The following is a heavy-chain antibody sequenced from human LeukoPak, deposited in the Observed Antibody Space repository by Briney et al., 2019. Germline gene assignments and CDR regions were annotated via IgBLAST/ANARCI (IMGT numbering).Heavy chain of an antibody. J-gene: IGHJ6*03. D-gene: IGHD4-17*01. CDR2: IYTSGST. CDR3: AREGYDYGDYGRPNCYYYYMDV. Sequence: SETLSFTCTVSGVSISSYYWSWLRQPAGKGLEWIGRIYTSGSTNYNPSLTSRVTMSVETSKNQLSLKLSSVTAADTAVYYCAREGYDYGDYGRPNCYYYYMDVWGKGTTVTVSS. CDR1: GVSISSYY. V-gene: IGHV4-4*07.